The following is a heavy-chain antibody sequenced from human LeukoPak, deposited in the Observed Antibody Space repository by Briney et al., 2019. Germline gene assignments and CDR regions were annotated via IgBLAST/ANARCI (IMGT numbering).Heavy chain of an antibody. V-gene: IGHV4-59*02. CDR3: ATLVYSGSRYHFDT. CDR2: FLYSGTT. Sequence: PSETLSLTCSVSNGAVKNYYWTWIRQPPGQGLEWIGNFLYSGTTTYRASLDSRLIISVDNSKNTVSLRLFSVTAADTAVYYCATLVYSGSRYHFDTWGQGTLVTVSS. D-gene: IGHD1-26*01. J-gene: IGHJ4*02. CDR1: NGAVKNYY.